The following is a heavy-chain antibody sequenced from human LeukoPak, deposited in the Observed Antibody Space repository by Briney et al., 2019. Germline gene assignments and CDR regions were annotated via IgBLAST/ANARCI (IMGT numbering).Heavy chain of an antibody. V-gene: IGHV4-39*07. D-gene: IGHD3-22*01. J-gene: IGHJ4*02. CDR2: IYYSGST. CDR1: GGSISSSSYY. Sequence: SETLSLTCTVSGGSISSSSYYWGWIRQPPGKGLEWIGSIYYSGSTYYNPSLKSRVTISVDTSKNQFSLKLSSVTAADTAVYYCARDPLGYYDSSGFDYWGQGTLVTVSS. CDR3: ARDPLGYYDSSGFDY.